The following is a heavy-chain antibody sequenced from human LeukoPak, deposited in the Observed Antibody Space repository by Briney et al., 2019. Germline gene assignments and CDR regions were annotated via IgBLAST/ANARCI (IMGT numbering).Heavy chain of an antibody. Sequence: SETLSLTCTVSGGSISSSSYYWGWIRQPPGKGLEWIGSIYYSGSTYYNPSLKSRVTISVDTSKNQFSLKLSSVTAADTAVYYCARGYSYGNLYYFDYWGQGTLVTVSS. CDR3: ARGYSYGNLYYFDY. CDR2: IYYSGST. D-gene: IGHD5-18*01. J-gene: IGHJ4*02. V-gene: IGHV4-39*07. CDR1: GGSISSSSYY.